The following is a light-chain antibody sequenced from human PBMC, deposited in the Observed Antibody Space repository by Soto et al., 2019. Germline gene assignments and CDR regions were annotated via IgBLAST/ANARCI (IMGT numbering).Light chain of an antibody. J-gene: IGLJ1*01. CDR3: SSYTSSSTLLYV. CDR1: SSDVGGYNY. CDR2: DVS. Sequence: QSALTQPASVSGSPGQSITISCTGTSSDVGGYNYVSWYQQHPVKAPKLMIYDVSNRPSGVSNRFSGSKSGNTASLTISGLQAEDEADYYCSSYTSSSTLLYVFGTGTQLPVL. V-gene: IGLV2-14*01.